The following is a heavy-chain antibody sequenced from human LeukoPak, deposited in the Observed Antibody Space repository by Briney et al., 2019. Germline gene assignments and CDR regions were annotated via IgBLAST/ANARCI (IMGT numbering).Heavy chain of an antibody. J-gene: IGHJ5*02. CDR2: IYYSGST. Sequence: SETLSLTCTVSGGSISSDYWNWIRQPPGKGLEWIGYIYYSGSTNYNPSLKSRVTISVDTSKTQFSLKLSSVTAADTAVYYCAVIYSSNWYWFDPWGQGTLVTVSS. D-gene: IGHD6-13*01. CDR3: AVIYSSNWYWFDP. V-gene: IGHV4-59*08. CDR1: GGSISSDY.